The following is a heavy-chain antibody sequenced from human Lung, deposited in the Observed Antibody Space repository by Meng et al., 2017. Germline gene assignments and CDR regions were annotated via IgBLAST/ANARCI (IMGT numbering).Heavy chain of an antibody. V-gene: IGHV3-74*03. CDR2: IRGDGGSI. CDR3: AREPGYFEY. J-gene: IGHJ4*02. CDR1: GLAFRRYW. Sequence: EGQLCDRGGGSVRPGCPLGLSCAAFGLAFRRYWIHGVRQAPGKGLVWVSRIRGDGGSIVYADSVKGRFTISRDNAKNTLFLQMNSLRAEDTAVYYCAREPGYFEYWGQGILVTVSS.